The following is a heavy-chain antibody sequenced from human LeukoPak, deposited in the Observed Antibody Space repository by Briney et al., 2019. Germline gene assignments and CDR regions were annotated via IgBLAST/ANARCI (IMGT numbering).Heavy chain of an antibody. CDR1: GYTFTGYY. CDR3: ARDRGSSLSHAWFDP. D-gene: IGHD6-13*01. J-gene: IGHJ5*02. Sequence: ASVTVSCKASGYTFTGYYMHWVRQAPGQGLEWMGWINPNSGGTNYAQKFQGRVTMTRDTSISTAYMELSRLRSDDTAVYYCARDRGSSLSHAWFDPWGQGTLVTVSS. V-gene: IGHV1-2*02. CDR2: INPNSGGT.